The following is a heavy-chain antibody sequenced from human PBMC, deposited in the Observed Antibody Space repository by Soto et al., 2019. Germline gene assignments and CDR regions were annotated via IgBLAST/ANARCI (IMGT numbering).Heavy chain of an antibody. J-gene: IGHJ3*02. CDR2: IYYSGST. CDR1: GGSISSYY. CDR3: ARANDLDAFDI. Sequence: PSETLSLTCTVSGGSISSYYWSWIRQPPGKGLEWIGYIYYSGSTNYNPSLKSRVTISVDTSKNQFSLKLSSVTAADTAVYYCARANDLDAFDIWGQGTMVTVSS. V-gene: IGHV4-59*01.